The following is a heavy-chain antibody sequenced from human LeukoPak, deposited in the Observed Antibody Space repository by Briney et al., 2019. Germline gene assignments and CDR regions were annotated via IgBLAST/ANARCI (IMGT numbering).Heavy chain of an antibody. D-gene: IGHD3-10*01. Sequence: SETLSLTCTVSGGSISSYYWSWIRQPPGKGLEWIGYIYYSGSTNYNPSLRSRVTISVDTSKNQLSLKLTSVTAADTAVYYCAREVAYYYGSGSRDAFDIWGQGTMVTVSS. V-gene: IGHV4-59*01. J-gene: IGHJ3*02. CDR2: IYYSGST. CDR3: AREVAYYYGSGSRDAFDI. CDR1: GGSISSYY.